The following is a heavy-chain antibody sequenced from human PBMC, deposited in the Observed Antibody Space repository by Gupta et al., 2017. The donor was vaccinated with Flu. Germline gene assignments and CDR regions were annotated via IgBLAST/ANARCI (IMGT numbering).Heavy chain of an antibody. J-gene: IGHJ5*02. V-gene: IGHV3-11*01. Sequence: QLQLVESGGGLVKPGGSLRLSCAASAFTFSDYYMSWIRPTPGKGLEWISYITTSGTTKYYADSVKGRFTVYRDNAKNSLYLQMNNLRAEDTAVYYCAGTIGGTFYDYNWFDPWGQGTVVTVSS. CDR1: AFTFSDYY. CDR2: ITTSGTTK. CDR3: AGTIGGTFYDYNWFDP. D-gene: IGHD5/OR15-5a*01.